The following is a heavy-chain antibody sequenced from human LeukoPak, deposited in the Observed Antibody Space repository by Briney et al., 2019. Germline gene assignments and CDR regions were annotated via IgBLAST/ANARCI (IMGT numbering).Heavy chain of an antibody. CDR3: ARVIKYSFLVGCFDP. V-gene: IGHV7-4-1*02. CDR1: GYSFPMYA. D-gene: IGHD1-26*01. J-gene: IGHJ5*02. CDR2: INTNTGNP. Sequence: ASVKVSCKASGYSFPMYAINWVRQAPGQGLEWMGWINTNTGNPTYAQGFTGRFVFSLDTSVTTAYLQISSLRAEDTAVYYCARVIKYSFLVGCFDPWGQGTQVTVSS.